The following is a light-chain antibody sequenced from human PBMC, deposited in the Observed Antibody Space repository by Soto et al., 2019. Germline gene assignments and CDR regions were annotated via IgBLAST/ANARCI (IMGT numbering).Light chain of an antibody. V-gene: IGKV1-5*01. Sequence: DIQMAQSPSTLSSSVGDRVTSSSRDSQSISSWLAWYQQKPGKAPKLLIYDASSLESGVPSRFSGSGSGTEFPLTISSLQPDDFATYYCQQYNSYWTFGQGTKVDIK. CDR1: QSISSW. J-gene: IGKJ1*01. CDR2: DAS. CDR3: QQYNSYWT.